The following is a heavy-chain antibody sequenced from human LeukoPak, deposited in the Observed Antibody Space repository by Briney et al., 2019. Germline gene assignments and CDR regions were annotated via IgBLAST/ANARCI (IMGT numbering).Heavy chain of an antibody. J-gene: IGHJ6*02. CDR2: IYYSGSA. CDR3: ARAPGGWIMDV. Sequence: SETLSLTCTVSGGSIGSYYWSWIRQPPGRGLEWIGYIYYSGSANYNPSLKSRVTISVDTSKNQFSLKLSSVTAADTAVYYCARAPGGWIMDVWGQGTTVTVSS. D-gene: IGHD5-12*01. V-gene: IGHV4-59*01. CDR1: GGSIGSYY.